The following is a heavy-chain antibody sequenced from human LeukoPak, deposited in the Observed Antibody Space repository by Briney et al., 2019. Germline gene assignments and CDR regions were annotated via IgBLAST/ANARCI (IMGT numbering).Heavy chain of an antibody. J-gene: IGHJ3*02. V-gene: IGHV4-34*01. CDR1: GGSFSGYY. D-gene: IGHD1-26*01. Sequence: SETLSLTCAVYGGSFSGYYWSWIRQPPGKGLEWIGEINHSGSTNYNPSLKSRVTISVDTSKNQFSLKLSSVTAADTAVYYCATSGSYYKIAFDIWGQGTMVTVSS. CDR3: ATSGSYYKIAFDI. CDR2: INHSGST.